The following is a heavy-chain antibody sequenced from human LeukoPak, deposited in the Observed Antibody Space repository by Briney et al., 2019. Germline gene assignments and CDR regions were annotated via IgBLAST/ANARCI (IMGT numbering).Heavy chain of an antibody. D-gene: IGHD4-17*01. J-gene: IGHJ4*02. V-gene: IGHV4-39*07. CDR1: GGSISSSSYY. Sequence: SETLSLTCTVSGGSISSSSYYWGWIRQPPGKGLEWIGSIYYSGSTYYNPSLKSRVTISVDTSKNQFSLKLSSVTAADTAVYYCARDYGDYRLLDYWGQGTLVTVSS. CDR3: ARDYGDYRLLDY. CDR2: IYYSGST.